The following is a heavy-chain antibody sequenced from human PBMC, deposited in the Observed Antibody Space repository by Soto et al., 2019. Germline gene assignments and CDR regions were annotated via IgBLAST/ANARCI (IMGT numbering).Heavy chain of an antibody. Sequence: SETLSLTCAVYGGSFSCYYWSWIRQPPGKGLEWIGEINHSGSTNYNPSLKSRVTISVDTSKNQFSLKLSSVTAADTAVYYCARGKLSDYVWGSYRYHFDYWGQGTVVTVSS. CDR3: ARGKLSDYVWGSYRYHFDY. D-gene: IGHD3-16*02. V-gene: IGHV4-34*01. CDR2: INHSGST. J-gene: IGHJ4*02. CDR1: GGSFSCYY.